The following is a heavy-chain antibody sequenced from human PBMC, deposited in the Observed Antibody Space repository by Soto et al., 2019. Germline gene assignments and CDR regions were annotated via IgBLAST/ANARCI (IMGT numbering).Heavy chain of an antibody. CDR2: IYQSGVT. Sequence: SETLSLTCNMSGDFYSISTYSWSWIRQPPGKALQWIGFIYQSGVTSYNPSLASRVSISLDRSNNQCSLKLKSVTAADTAVYFCAGMPYTSGLRFDPWGPGTLVPVSS. D-gene: IGHD6-19*01. CDR1: GDFYSISTYS. J-gene: IGHJ5*02. CDR3: AGMPYTSGLRFDP. V-gene: IGHV4-30-2*01.